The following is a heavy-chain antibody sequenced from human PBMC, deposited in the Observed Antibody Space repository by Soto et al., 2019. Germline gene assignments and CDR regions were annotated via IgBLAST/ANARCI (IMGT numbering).Heavy chain of an antibody. CDR2: ISAYNGNR. CDR3: ARCVYRRGPYDDCDN. V-gene: IGHV1-18*01. CDR1: GYTPTNYD. D-gene: IGHD3-16*01. J-gene: IGHJ4*02. Sequence: QVPLVQSGPEVKKPGASVTVSCKTSGYTPTNYDIGWGRQAPGQGLELRGWISAYNGNRNSSQKLQARLTMTTDTAAKTDYLELRSLSSDATAVYFFARCVYRRGPYDDCDNWGQGTLVTVSS.